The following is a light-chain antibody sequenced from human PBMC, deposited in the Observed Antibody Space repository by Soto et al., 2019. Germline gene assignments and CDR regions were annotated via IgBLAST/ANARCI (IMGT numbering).Light chain of an antibody. J-gene: IGKJ2*01. Sequence: DIQMTQSPSTLSASVGDRVTITCRASQSISTWLAWYQQKPGKAPNLLIYKASNLESGVPSRFSGSGSGTEFTLTIIGLQRDDFATYYCQQYETYYTFGQGTKLEIK. CDR1: QSISTW. CDR2: KAS. V-gene: IGKV1-5*03. CDR3: QQYETYYT.